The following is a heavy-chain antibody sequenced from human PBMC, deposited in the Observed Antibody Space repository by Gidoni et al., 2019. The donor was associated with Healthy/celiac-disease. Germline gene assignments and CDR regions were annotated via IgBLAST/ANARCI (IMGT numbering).Heavy chain of an antibody. CDR3: AKRSITTRGAFDI. CDR1: GFPFSSYA. CDR2: ISGSGGST. Sequence: EVQLLESGGGLVQPGGSLRLSFAASGFPFSSYAMSWVRPAPGKGLEWVSAISGSGGSTYYADSVKGRFTISRDNSKNTLYLQMNSLRAEDTAVYYCAKRSITTRGAFDIWGQGTMVTVSS. J-gene: IGHJ3*02. D-gene: IGHD3-22*01. V-gene: IGHV3-23*01.